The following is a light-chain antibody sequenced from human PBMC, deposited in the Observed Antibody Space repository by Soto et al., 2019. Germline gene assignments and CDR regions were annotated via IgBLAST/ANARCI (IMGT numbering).Light chain of an antibody. CDR3: LQYHNLWA. CDR1: QSVTTY. Sequence: EIVMTQSPATLSVSPGDRATLSCRASQSVTTYLAWYQQKPGQAPRLLIYAASTRATGIPARFSGSGSGTEFTLTISSLQSEDFTVYSCLQYHNLWAFGQGTKVDIK. J-gene: IGKJ1*01. CDR2: AAS. V-gene: IGKV3-15*01.